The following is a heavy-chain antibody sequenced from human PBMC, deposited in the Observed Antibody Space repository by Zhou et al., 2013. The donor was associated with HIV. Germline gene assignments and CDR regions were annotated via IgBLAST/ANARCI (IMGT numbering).Heavy chain of an antibody. J-gene: IGHJ4*02. V-gene: IGHV1-69*04. CDR3: AREGGLAGMFY. Sequence: QVQLVQSGAEVKKPGSSVKVSCKASGGTFSSYAISWVRQAPGQGLEWMGRIIPILGIANYAQKFQGRVTITADKSTSTAYMELSSLRSEDTAVYYCAREGGLAGMFYWGQGNPGSPSPQ. CDR1: GGTFSSYA. CDR2: IIPILGIA. D-gene: IGHD6-19*01.